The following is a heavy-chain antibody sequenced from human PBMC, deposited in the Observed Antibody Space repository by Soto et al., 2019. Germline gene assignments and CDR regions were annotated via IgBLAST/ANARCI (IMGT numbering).Heavy chain of an antibody. Sequence: PGGSLRLSCAASGFTLSRHTMNWVRQAPGKGLGWVSFIGSRTSDIYYADSVKGRFTISRDNAKNSLYLDLTRLRAEDTAVYFCVRDYYDTSGYPNTFDMWGQGXMVTV. J-gene: IGHJ3*02. CDR3: VRDYYDTSGYPNTFDM. CDR1: GFTLSRHT. D-gene: IGHD3-22*01. CDR2: IGSRTSDI. V-gene: IGHV3-21*01.